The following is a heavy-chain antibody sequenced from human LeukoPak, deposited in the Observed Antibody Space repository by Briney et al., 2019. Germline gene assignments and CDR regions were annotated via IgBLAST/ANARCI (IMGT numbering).Heavy chain of an antibody. D-gene: IGHD3-10*01. V-gene: IGHV1-8*01. CDR2: MNPNSGNT. Sequence: ASVKVSCKASGYTSTSYDINWVRQATGQGLEWMGWMNPNSGNTGYAQKFQGRVTMTRNTSISTAYMELSSLRSEDTAVYYCAKPVAMVRGVPGPHDVWGQGTTVTVSS. CDR1: GYTSTSYD. J-gene: IGHJ6*02. CDR3: AKPVAMVRGVPGPHDV.